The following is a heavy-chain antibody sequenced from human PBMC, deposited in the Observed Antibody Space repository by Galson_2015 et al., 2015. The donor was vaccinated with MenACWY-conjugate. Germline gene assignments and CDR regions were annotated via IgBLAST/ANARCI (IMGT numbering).Heavy chain of an antibody. J-gene: IGHJ4*02. V-gene: IGHV3-23*01. D-gene: IGHD1-26*01. Sequence: SLRLSCAASGFTFSNFGLSWVRQAPGEGLEWVSSIGGSGDSTYYADSVKGRFTISRDNSRNTLSLQMNSLRAEDTAVYYCAKFGPSGGVTTGWIPHLDSWGQGTPVTVSS. CDR3: AKFGPSGGVTTGWIPHLDS. CDR1: GFTFSNFG. CDR2: IGGSGDST.